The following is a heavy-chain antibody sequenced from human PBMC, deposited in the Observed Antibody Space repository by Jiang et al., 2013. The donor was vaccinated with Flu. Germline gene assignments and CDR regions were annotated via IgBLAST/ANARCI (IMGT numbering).Heavy chain of an antibody. CDR3: ARRNSDGYNHDY. Sequence: GSGLVKPSETLSLTCTVSGGSISSYYWSWIRQPPGKGLEWIGYIYYSGSTNYNPSLKSRVTISVDTSKNQFSLKLSSVTAADTAVYYCARRNSDGYNHDYWGQGTLVTVSS. D-gene: IGHD5-24*01. CDR2: IYYSGST. CDR1: GGSISSYY. J-gene: IGHJ4*02. V-gene: IGHV4-59*08.